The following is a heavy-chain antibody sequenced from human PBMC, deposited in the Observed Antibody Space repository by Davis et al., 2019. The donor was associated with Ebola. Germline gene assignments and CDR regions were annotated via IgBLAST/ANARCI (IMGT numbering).Heavy chain of an antibody. Sequence: PSETLSLTCTVSGGSISSSSYYWGWIRQPPGKGLEWFGSIYYSGSTYYNPSLKSRVTISVDTSKNQFSLKLSSVTAADTAVYYCARHPTYYYDSSGYYSRAFDIWGQGTMVTVSS. J-gene: IGHJ3*02. CDR3: ARHPTYYYDSSGYYSRAFDI. D-gene: IGHD3-22*01. CDR1: GGSISSSSYY. V-gene: IGHV4-39*01. CDR2: IYYSGST.